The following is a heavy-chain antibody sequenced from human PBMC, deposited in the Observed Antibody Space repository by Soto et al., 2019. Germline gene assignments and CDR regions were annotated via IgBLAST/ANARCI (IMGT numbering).Heavy chain of an antibody. Sequence: SETLSLTCTVSGGSISSGGYYWSWIRQHPGKGLEWIGYIYYSGITYYNPSLKIRVTISVDTSKNQFPLKLSSVTAADTAVYYCASGYYGSGYFDYWGQGTLVTVS. J-gene: IGHJ4*02. CDR2: IYYSGIT. CDR3: ASGYYGSGYFDY. D-gene: IGHD3-10*01. CDR1: GGSISSGGYY. V-gene: IGHV4-31*03.